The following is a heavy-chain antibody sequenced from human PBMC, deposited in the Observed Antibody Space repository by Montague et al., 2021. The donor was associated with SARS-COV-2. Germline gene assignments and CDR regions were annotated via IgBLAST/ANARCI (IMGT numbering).Heavy chain of an antibody. J-gene: IGHJ4*02. CDR1: GASISSSSYF. V-gene: IGHV4-39*01. CDR2: IYYSGST. Sequence: SETLSLTCTVSGASISSSSYFWGWIRQPPGKGLEWIGSIYYSGSTYYNPSLKSRVTISVDTSKNQFSLKLSSVTAADTAVYYCARKASRGITIFGVVTASYYFDYWGQGTLVTVSS. CDR3: ARKASRGITIFGVVTASYYFDY. D-gene: IGHD3-3*01.